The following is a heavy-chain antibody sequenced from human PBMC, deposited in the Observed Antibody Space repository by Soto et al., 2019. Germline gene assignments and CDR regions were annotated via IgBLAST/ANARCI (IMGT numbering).Heavy chain of an antibody. V-gene: IGHV6-1*01. D-gene: IGHD2-8*01. CDR3: ARDSGMLVYNWFDP. CDR2: TYYRSKWYN. Sequence: SQTLSLTCAISGDSVSSNSAAWNWIRQSPSRGLQWLGRTYYRSKWYNDYAVFVKSRIAINADTSKNQFSLHLNSVTPEDTAVYYCARDSGMLVYNWFDPWGQGTLVTVSS. J-gene: IGHJ5*02. CDR1: GDSVSSNSAA.